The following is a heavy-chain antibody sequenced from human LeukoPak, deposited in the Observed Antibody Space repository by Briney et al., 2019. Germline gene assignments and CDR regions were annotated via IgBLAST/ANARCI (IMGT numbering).Heavy chain of an antibody. Sequence: SETLSLTCTVSGGSLSSYYWSWIRQPAGKGLEWIGRIYTSGSTNYNPSLKSRVTMSVDTSKNQFSLKLSSVTAADTAVYYCAREVLDDFWRGYLNWFDPWGQGTLVTVSS. CDR3: AREVLDDFWRGYLNWFDP. CDR1: GGSLSSYY. J-gene: IGHJ5*02. CDR2: IYTSGST. V-gene: IGHV4-4*07. D-gene: IGHD3-3*01.